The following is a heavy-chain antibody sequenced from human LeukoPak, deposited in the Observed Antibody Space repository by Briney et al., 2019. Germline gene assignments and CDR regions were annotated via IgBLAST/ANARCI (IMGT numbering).Heavy chain of an antibody. D-gene: IGHD1-1*01. Sequence: GGSLRLSCTASGFPFSDFSMNWVRQAPGKGLEWISYIGISSGNTKYADSVKGRFTISADNARNSLYLQMNSLRVEDTAVYYCARDHNYAFDNWGQGTLVSVSS. CDR3: ARDHNYAFDN. V-gene: IGHV3-48*04. J-gene: IGHJ4*02. CDR2: IGISSGNT. CDR1: GFPFSDFS.